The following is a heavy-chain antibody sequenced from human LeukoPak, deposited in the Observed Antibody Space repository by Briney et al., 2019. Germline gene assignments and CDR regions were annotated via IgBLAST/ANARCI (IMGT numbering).Heavy chain of an antibody. V-gene: IGHV3-33*01. J-gene: IGHJ6*02. D-gene: IGHD3-3*01. CDR2: IWYDGSNK. CDR3: ARASQDFWSGYYTLGMDV. CDR1: GFTFSSYG. Sequence: GRSLRLSCAASGFTFSSYGMHWVRQAPGKGLEWVAVIWYDGSNKYYADSVKGRFTISRDNSKNTLYLQMNSLRAEDTAVYYCARASQDFWSGYYTLGMDVWGQGTTVTVPS.